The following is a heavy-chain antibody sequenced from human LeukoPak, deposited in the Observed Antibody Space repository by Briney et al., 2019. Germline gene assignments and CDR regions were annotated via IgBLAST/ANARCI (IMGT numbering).Heavy chain of an antibody. V-gene: IGHV4-39*01. CDR2: IYYSGST. J-gene: IGHJ5*02. Sequence: SETLSLTCTVSGGSISSSSYYWGWIRQPPGKGLEWIGSIYYSGSTYYNPSLKSRVTMSVDTSKKQFSLKLSSVTAADTAVYYCARHAVEAASRWFDPWGQGTLVTVSS. CDR3: ARHAVEAASRWFDP. CDR1: GGSISSSSYY. D-gene: IGHD1-1*01.